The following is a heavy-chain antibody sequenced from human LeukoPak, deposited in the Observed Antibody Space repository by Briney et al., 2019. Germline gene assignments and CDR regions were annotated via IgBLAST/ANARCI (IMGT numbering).Heavy chain of an antibody. CDR1: GFTFNSFW. Sequence: GGSLRLSCAASGFTFNSFWMHWVRQAPGKGLVWVSRINSDGSRTIYADSVKGRFTISRDSAKNTLYLQMNNLRAEDTAVYYCAREVGDYYDSSGSFGYWGQGTLVTVSS. CDR2: INSDGSRT. CDR3: AREVGDYYDSSGSFGY. V-gene: IGHV3-74*01. J-gene: IGHJ4*02. D-gene: IGHD3-22*01.